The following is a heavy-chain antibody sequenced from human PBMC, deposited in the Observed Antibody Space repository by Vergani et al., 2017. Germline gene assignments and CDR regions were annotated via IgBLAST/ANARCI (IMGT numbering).Heavy chain of an antibody. V-gene: IGHV4-39*01. J-gene: IGHJ3*02. CDR2: IYDGRNN. CDR1: GMSISNNNYY. D-gene: IGHD6-6*01. Sequence: QLQLQESGPRLVKPSETLSLTCSLSGMSISNNNYYWGWIRQPPGKGLEWIGSIYDGRNNNYSPSLKSRVRISVNTSKNQFSLNLTSVTAADTAVYYCARHLRQLARNDVFDIWGHGTLVTVSS. CDR3: ARHLRQLARNDVFDI.